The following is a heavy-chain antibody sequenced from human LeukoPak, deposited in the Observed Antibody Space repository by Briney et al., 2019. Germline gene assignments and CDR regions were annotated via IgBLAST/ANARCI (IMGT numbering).Heavy chain of an antibody. CDR1: GCSFSSYA. D-gene: IGHD2-2*01. CDR2: VFPSFGTG. Sequence: AAVKVSCKGSGCSFSSYAISWLRQAPAQGLEWVGGVFPSFGTGHYAHKVPGRGTITTDESTSTAYMELRSLRAEGTATYYWASRSGYRSSEKDQLDYWGQGTLVTVSS. CDR3: ASRSGYRSSEKDQLDY. J-gene: IGHJ4*02. V-gene: IGHV1-69*05.